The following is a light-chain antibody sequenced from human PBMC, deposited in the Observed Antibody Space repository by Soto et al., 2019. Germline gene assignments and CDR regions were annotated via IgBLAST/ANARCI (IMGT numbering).Light chain of an antibody. Sequence: EIVFTQSPATLSLFPGERATLFCRASQSVSSYLAWYQQKPGQAPRLLIYDASNRATGIPARFSGSGPGTEFTLTISSLEPEDFAVYYCQHRRNWPLTFGQGTRRRL. CDR3: QHRRNWPLT. CDR2: DAS. J-gene: IGKJ5*01. CDR1: QSVSSY. V-gene: IGKV3-11*01.